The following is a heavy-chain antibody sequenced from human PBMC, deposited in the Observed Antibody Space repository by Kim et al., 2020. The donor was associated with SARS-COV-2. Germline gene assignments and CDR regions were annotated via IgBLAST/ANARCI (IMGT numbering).Heavy chain of an antibody. V-gene: IGHV4-4*02. CDR3: ARWAAAGQLYYYYYGMDV. CDR1: GGSISSSNW. Sequence: SETLSLTCAVSGGSISSSNWWSWVRQPPGKGLEWIGEIYHSGSTNYNPSLKSRVTISVDKSKNQFSLKLSSVTAADTAVYYCARWAAAGQLYYYYYGMDVWGQGTTVTVSS. CDR2: IYHSGST. D-gene: IGHD6-13*01. J-gene: IGHJ6*02.